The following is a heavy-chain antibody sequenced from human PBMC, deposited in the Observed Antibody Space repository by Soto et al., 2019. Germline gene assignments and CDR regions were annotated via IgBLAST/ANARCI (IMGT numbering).Heavy chain of an antibody. J-gene: IGHJ6*02. CDR3: ARRARMEYSSSPTRYFSMDV. V-gene: IGHV1-18*01. Sequence: ASVKVSCKASGYTFTSYGISWVRQAPGQGLEWMGWISAFNGNTNYAQKLQDRVTTTTDTSTSTAYMELRSLRSDDTAVYYCARRARMEYSSSPTRYFSMDVWGQGTTVTVSS. D-gene: IGHD6-6*01. CDR2: ISAFNGNT. CDR1: GYTFTSYG.